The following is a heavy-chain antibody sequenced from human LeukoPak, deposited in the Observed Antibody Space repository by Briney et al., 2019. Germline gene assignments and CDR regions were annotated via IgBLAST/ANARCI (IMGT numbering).Heavy chain of an antibody. V-gene: IGHV3-23*01. CDR2: ISASGGNT. CDR3: AEDRIAVDGTDRFEYFDY. CDR1: GFTFSSYA. D-gene: IGHD6-19*01. Sequence: PGGSLRLSCAASGFTFSSYAMSWVRQAPGNGLEWVSAISASGGNTYYADSVKGRFTISRDNSKNTLYLQLSGLRAEDTAVYYCAEDRIAVDGTDRFEYFDYWGQGTLVTVSS. J-gene: IGHJ4*02.